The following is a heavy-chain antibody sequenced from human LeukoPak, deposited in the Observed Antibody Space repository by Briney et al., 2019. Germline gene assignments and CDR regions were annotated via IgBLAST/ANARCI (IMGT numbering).Heavy chain of an antibody. D-gene: IGHD2-2*02. Sequence: GASVKVSCKASGYTFTSYYMHWVRQAPGQGLEWMGIINPSGGSTSYAQKFQGRVTMTRDTSTSTVYMELSSLRSEDTAVYYCARVKGYCSSTSCYTGVNWFDPWGQGTLVTVSS. CDR3: ARVKGYCSSTSCYTGVNWFDP. CDR2: INPSGGST. J-gene: IGHJ5*02. V-gene: IGHV1-46*01. CDR1: GYTFTSYY.